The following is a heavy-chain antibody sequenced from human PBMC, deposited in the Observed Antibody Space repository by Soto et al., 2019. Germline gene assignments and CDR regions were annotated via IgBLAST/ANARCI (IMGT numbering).Heavy chain of an antibody. CDR3: AKGGPYSSSSYYFDY. D-gene: IGHD6-6*01. V-gene: IGHV3-23*01. J-gene: IGHJ4*02. Sequence: PGGSLRLSCAASGFTFSSYAMSWVRQAPGKGLECVSAISGSGGSTYYADSVKGRFTISRDNSKNTLYLQMNSLRAEDTAVYYCAKGGPYSSSSYYFDYWGQGTLVTVSS. CDR1: GFTFSSYA. CDR2: ISGSGGST.